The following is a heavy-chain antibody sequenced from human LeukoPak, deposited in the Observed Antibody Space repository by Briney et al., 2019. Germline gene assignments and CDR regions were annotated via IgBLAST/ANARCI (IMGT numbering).Heavy chain of an antibody. D-gene: IGHD3-22*01. Sequence: GGSLRLSCAASGFTFSSYEMNWVRQAPGKGLEWVSAISGSGGSTYYADSVKGRFTISRDNSKNTLYLQMNSPRAEDTAEYYCAKDGWNYYDSSGYSFDAFDIWGQGTMVTVSS. CDR1: GFTFSSYE. CDR2: ISGSGGST. CDR3: AKDGWNYYDSSGYSFDAFDI. J-gene: IGHJ3*02. V-gene: IGHV3-23*01.